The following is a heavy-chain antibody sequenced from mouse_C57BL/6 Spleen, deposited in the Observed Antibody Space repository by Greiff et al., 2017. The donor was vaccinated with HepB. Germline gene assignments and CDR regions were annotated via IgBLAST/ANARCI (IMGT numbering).Heavy chain of an antibody. CDR3: ARDGSSSNYFDY. D-gene: IGHD1-1*01. Sequence: QVQLQHSGAELVKPGASVKLSCKASGYTFTSYWMHWVKQRPGQGLEWIGMIHPNSGSTNYNEKFKSKATLTVDKSSSTAYMQLSSLTSEDSAVYYCARDGSSSNYFDYWGQGTTLTVSS. J-gene: IGHJ2*01. CDR1: GYTFTSYW. CDR2: IHPNSGST. V-gene: IGHV1-64*01.